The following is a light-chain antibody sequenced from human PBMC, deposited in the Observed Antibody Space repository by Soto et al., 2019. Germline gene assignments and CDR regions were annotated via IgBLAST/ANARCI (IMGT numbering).Light chain of an antibody. CDR3: QTWDTGIQNVV. V-gene: IGLV4-69*01. CDR1: SGHSSYA. J-gene: IGLJ2*01. Sequence: QPVLTQSPSASASLGASVKLTCTLSSGHSSYAIAWHQQQPEKGPRYLMKLNSDGSHNTGDGIPDRFSGSSSGAERYLTISSLQYEDEAAYYYQTWDTGIQNVVFGGGTKLTVL. CDR2: LNSDGSH.